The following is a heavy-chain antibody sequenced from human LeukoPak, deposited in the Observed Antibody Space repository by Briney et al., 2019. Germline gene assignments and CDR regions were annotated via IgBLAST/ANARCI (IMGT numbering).Heavy chain of an antibody. CDR3: ASRSGSYRDY. CDR2: INHSGST. Sequence: SETLSLTCAVYGGSFSGYYWSWIRQPPGKGLEWIGEINHSGSTNYNPSLKSRVTISVDTSKNQLSLKLSSVTAADTAVYYCASRSGSYRDYWGQGTLVTVSS. CDR1: GGSFSGYY. D-gene: IGHD1-26*01. V-gene: IGHV4-34*01. J-gene: IGHJ4*02.